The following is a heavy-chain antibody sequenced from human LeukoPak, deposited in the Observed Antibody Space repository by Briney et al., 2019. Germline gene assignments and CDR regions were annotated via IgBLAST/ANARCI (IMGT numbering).Heavy chain of an antibody. V-gene: IGHV3-7*01. CDR1: GFTFSTYW. J-gene: IGHJ4*02. CDR2: IKQDGSET. Sequence: GGSLRLSCATSGFTFSTYWKSWVRQAPGKGLEWVANIKQDGSETCYADSVKGRFTIFRDNAKNSLYLQMDSLRVEDTAVYYCANGDGFDYWGQGTLVIVSS. CDR3: ANGDGFDY. D-gene: IGHD5-24*01.